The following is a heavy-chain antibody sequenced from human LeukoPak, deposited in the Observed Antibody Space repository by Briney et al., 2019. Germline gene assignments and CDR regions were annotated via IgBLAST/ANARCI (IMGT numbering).Heavy chain of an antibody. V-gene: IGHV4-59*01. Sequence: LSETLSLTCTVSGGSISSYYWSWIRQPPGKGLEWIGYIYYSGSTNYNPSLKSRVTISVDTSKNQFSLKLSSVTAADTAVYYCARAPFLYDFWSGTPRNWYFDLWGRGTLVTVSS. CDR3: ARAPFLYDFWSGTPRNWYFDL. CDR2: IYYSGST. D-gene: IGHD3-3*01. J-gene: IGHJ2*01. CDR1: GGSISSYY.